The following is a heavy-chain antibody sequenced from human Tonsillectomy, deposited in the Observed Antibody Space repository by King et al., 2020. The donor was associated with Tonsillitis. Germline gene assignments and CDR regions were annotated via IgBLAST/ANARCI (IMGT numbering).Heavy chain of an antibody. V-gene: IGHV3-23*04. D-gene: IGHD3-10*01. CDR2: ISGSGGTT. CDR1: GFTFSTSP. J-gene: IGHJ4*02. CDR3: AEGVLWYGDSEDY. Sequence: VQLVESGGGLVQPGGSLRLSCAASGFTFSTSPMSWVRQAPGKGLEWVSAISGSGGTTYYANSVKDRLTISRDNSKKRLYLQRNSLRAEDTAGFYCAEGVLWYGDSEDYGGQGTLVSVSS.